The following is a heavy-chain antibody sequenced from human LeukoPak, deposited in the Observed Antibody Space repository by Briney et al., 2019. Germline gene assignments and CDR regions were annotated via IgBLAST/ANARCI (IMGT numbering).Heavy chain of an antibody. CDR2: ISTSSIYI. J-gene: IGHJ3*02. CDR3: ARGASVVAGSDNALDI. CDR1: GFTFSSYE. V-gene: IGHV3-21*05. D-gene: IGHD6-19*01. Sequence: GGSLRLSCAASGFTFSSYEMNWVRQAPGKGLEWVSYISTSSIYIYYADSVKGRFTISRDNAKKSVHLQMNSLRAEDTAVYYCARGASVVAGSDNALDIWGQGTMVTVSS.